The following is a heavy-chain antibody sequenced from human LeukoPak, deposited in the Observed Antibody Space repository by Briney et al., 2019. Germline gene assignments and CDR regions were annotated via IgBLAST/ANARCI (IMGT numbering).Heavy chain of an antibody. D-gene: IGHD4-23*01. V-gene: IGHV3-7*03. CDR2: IRQDGSEK. CDR1: GFTVSSYW. CDR3: ARVTAPAYYYYYGMDV. Sequence: PGGSLRLSCAASGFTVSSYWMSWVRQAPGKGLEWVANIRQDGSEKYYVDSVKGRFTISRDNAKNSLYLQMNSLRAEDTAVYYCARVTAPAYYYYYGMDVWGQGTTVTVSS. J-gene: IGHJ6*02.